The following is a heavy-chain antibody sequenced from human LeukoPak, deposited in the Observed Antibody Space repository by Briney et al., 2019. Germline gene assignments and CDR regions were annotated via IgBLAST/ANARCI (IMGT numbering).Heavy chain of an antibody. D-gene: IGHD2-8*02. CDR1: GYSFSSGGVG. V-gene: IGHV2-5*01. J-gene: IGHJ3*02. CDR3: AHRHRGVASDI. Sequence: SGPTLVNPRQTLRLTCTFSGYSFSSGGVGVGWIRQPPGKALEWLGVIYENDEKLYSSSLQNRLTITKDTSRNQVVLTMANMDPVDTATYYCAHRHRGVASDIWGQGTMVTVSS. CDR2: IYENDEK.